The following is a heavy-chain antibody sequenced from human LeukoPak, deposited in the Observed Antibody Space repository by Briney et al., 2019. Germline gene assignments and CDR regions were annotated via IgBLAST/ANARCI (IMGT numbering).Heavy chain of an antibody. CDR3: AKLITMIVVADHDAFDI. D-gene: IGHD3-22*01. V-gene: IGHV3-30*18. J-gene: IGHJ3*02. CDR1: GFTFSSYG. CDR2: ISYDGSSK. Sequence: GGSLRLSCAASGFTFSSYGMHWVRQAPGKGLEWVAVISYDGSSKYYADSVKGRFTISRDNSKNTLYLQMNSLRAEDTAVYYCAKLITMIVVADHDAFDIWGQGTMVTVSS.